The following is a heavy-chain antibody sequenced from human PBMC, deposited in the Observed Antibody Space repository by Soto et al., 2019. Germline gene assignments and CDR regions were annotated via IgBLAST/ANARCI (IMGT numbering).Heavy chain of an antibody. Sequence: PGESLKISCKGVGYKFGSAWIGWVRQMPGKGLEWMGIIKPGTSDIRYSPSCRGHVTISADEAVSTAYLQWGSLKASDTAMYYCARLHPNCAFDIWGQGTMVTVSS. CDR1: GYKFGSAW. CDR2: IKPGTSDI. J-gene: IGHJ3*02. CDR3: ARLHPNCAFDI. V-gene: IGHV5-51*01.